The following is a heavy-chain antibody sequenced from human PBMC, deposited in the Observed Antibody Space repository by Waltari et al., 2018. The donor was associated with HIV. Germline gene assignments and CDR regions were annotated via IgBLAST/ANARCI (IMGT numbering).Heavy chain of an antibody. D-gene: IGHD6-19*01. CDR1: GFTFSNSW. CDR3: ARDGGWLADY. CDR2: INSDGSAT. J-gene: IGHJ4*01. Sequence: EVQLVETGGGLVQPGGSLRLSWAASGFTFSNSWRHWVRQAPGKGLVWVSRINSDGSATTYADSVKGRFTISRDNAKNTLYLQMNSLRAEDTAIYYCARDGGWLADYWGQGTLLTVSS. V-gene: IGHV3-74*01.